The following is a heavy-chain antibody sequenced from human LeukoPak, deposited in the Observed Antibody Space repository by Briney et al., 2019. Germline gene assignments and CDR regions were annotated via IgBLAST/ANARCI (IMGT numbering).Heavy chain of an antibody. CDR2: IKQDGSEK. Sequence: GGSLRLSCAASGFTSSSYWMSRVRQAPGKGLEWVANIKQDGSEKYYVDSVKGRFTISRDNAKNSLYLQMKSLRAEDTAVYYCARPGAQYQLRRYPNYFDYWGQGTLVTVSS. CDR3: ARPGAQYQLRRYPNYFDY. V-gene: IGHV3-7*01. D-gene: IGHD2-2*01. J-gene: IGHJ4*02. CDR1: GFTSSSYW.